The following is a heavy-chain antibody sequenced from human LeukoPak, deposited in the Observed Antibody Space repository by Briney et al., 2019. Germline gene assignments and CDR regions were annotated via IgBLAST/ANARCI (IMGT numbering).Heavy chain of an antibody. J-gene: IGHJ3*02. Sequence: PGGSLRLSCAASGFTFSSYSMNWVRQAPGKGLEWVSYISSSSSTIYYADSVKGRFTISRDNAKNSLYLQMNSLRAEDTAVYYCAKDFYSGELFHHAFDIWGQGTMVTVSS. D-gene: IGHD3-10*01. CDR3: AKDFYSGELFHHAFDI. CDR1: GFTFSSYS. V-gene: IGHV3-48*01. CDR2: ISSSSSTI.